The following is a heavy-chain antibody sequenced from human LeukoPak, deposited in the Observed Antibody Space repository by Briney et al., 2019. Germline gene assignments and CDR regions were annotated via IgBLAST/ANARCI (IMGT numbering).Heavy chain of an antibody. J-gene: IGHJ4*02. Sequence: SETLSLTCTVSGGSISSSSYYWGWIRQPPGKGLEWIGSIYYSGSTYYNPSLKSRVAISVDTSKNQFSLKLSSVTAADAAVYYCASYYYDSSGYYPFTIDYWGQGTLVTVSS. V-gene: IGHV4-39*01. D-gene: IGHD3-22*01. CDR3: ASYYYDSSGYYPFTIDY. CDR1: GGSISSSSYY. CDR2: IYYSGST.